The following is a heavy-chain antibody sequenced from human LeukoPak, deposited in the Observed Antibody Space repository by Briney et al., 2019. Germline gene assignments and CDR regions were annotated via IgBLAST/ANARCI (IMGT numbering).Heavy chain of an antibody. D-gene: IGHD6-19*01. V-gene: IGHV3-7*01. J-gene: IGHJ4*02. Sequence: GGSLRLSCAASGFTFSNYWMSWVRQAPGKGLEWVANIKQDGSENFYVDSVKGRFTISRDNAKKSLYLQMNSLRVEDTAVYYCARVQGSSGPGIFEYWGRGTLVTVSS. CDR2: IKQDGSEN. CDR1: GFTFSNYW. CDR3: ARVQGSSGPGIFEY.